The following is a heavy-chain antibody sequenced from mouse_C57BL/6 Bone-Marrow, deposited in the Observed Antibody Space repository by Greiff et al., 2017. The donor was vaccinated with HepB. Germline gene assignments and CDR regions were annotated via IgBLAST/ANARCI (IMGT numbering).Heavy chain of an antibody. CDR1: GFSFTSYG. J-gene: IGHJ1*03. V-gene: IGHV2-2*01. Sequence: QVQLKESGPGLVQPSQSLSITCTVSGFSFTSYGVHWVRQSPGKGLEWLGVIWSGGSTDYNAAFISRLSISKDNSKSQVFFKMNSLQADDTAIYYCARTDYYGSSHWYFDVWGTGTTVTVSS. CDR3: ARTDYYGSSHWYFDV. D-gene: IGHD1-1*01. CDR2: IWSGGST.